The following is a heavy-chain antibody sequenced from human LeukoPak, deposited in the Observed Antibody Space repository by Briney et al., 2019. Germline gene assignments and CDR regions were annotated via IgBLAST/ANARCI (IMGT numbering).Heavy chain of an antibody. CDR2: ISTDGGST. CDR3: VKRGRQGDYAYDY. Sequence: PGGSLRLSCSASGFTFSYYPMHWVRQAPGKGLEYVSSISTDGGSTYYADSVKGRFTISRDNSKNTLSLQMSSLRGEDTAVYYCVKRGRQGDYAYDYWGQGTLVTVSS. D-gene: IGHD4-17*01. V-gene: IGHV3-64D*06. J-gene: IGHJ4*02. CDR1: GFTFSYYP.